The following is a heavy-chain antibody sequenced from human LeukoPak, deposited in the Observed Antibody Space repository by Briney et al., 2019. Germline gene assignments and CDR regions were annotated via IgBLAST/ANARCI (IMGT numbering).Heavy chain of an antibody. V-gene: IGHV3-23*01. Sequence: PGGSLRLSCAAPGFTFSSYPMSTVRQAPGKGLEWVSGISGSGGITYYADSVKGRFTISRGNSKNTLYLQMNSLRAEDTAVYYCAKGYCGGDCYIQYYFDYWGQGTLVTVSS. CDR1: GFTFSSYP. D-gene: IGHD2-21*02. CDR3: AKGYCGGDCYIQYYFDY. CDR2: ISGSGGIT. J-gene: IGHJ4*02.